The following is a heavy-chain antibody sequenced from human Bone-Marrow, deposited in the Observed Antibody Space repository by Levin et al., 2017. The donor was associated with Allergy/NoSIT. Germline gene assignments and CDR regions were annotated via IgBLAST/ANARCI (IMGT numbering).Heavy chain of an antibody. J-gene: IGHJ6*02. CDR3: AKDRVVGGEWGDHFYGMDV. D-gene: IGHD3-16*01. V-gene: IGHV4-4*02. CDR1: GVSISSSNW. CDR2: IYYSGRT. Sequence: ASQTLSLTCAVSGVSISSSNWWSWVRQSPGKRLEWIGEIYYSGRTNYNPSLNSRVTISVDKSKNEFSLKLTSVTAADTAVYYCAKDRVVGGEWGDHFYGMDVWGQGTTVTVSS.